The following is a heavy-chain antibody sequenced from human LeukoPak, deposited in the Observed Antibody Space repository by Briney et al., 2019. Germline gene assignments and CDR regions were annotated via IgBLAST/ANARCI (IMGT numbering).Heavy chain of an antibody. Sequence: PGGSLRLSCAASGFIFSSYGMHWVRQAPGKGLEWVAVISYDGSNKYYADSVKGRFTISRDNSKNTLYLQMNSLRAEDTAVYYCAKAPQYCSGGSCYSGGYYFDYWGQGTLVTVSS. J-gene: IGHJ4*02. CDR3: AKAPQYCSGGSCYSGGYYFDY. D-gene: IGHD2-15*01. CDR2: ISYDGSNK. V-gene: IGHV3-30*18. CDR1: GFIFSSYG.